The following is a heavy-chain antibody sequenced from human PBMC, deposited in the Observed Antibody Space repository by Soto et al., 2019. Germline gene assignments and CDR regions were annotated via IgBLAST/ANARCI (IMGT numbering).Heavy chain of an antibody. Sequence: ASVKVSCKASGYTFTSYYMHWVRQAPGQGLEWMGIINPSGGSTNYNPSLKSRVTISVDTSKNQFSLKLSFVTAADTAVYYCARENNVLPGGYFDYWGQGTLVTVSS. CDR2: INPSGGST. J-gene: IGHJ4*02. CDR1: GYTFTSYY. V-gene: IGHV1-46*01. CDR3: ARENNVLPGGYFDY. D-gene: IGHD3-10*01.